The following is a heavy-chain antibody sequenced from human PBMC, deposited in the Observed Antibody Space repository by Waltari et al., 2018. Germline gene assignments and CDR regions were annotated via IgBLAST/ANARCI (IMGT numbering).Heavy chain of an antibody. CDR2: ISGSGHTT. D-gene: IGHD2-8*02. CDR1: GFSFGSFA. J-gene: IGHJ4*02. V-gene: IGHV3-23*01. Sequence: EVQLLESGGGLVQPGGSLRLSCGASGFSFGSFALSWVRQAPGKGLEWVSSISGSGHTTYYADSVQGRFSISRDFSKNTLYLQMDSLRVEDTALYYCAKGTDLVVYASTNEYWGQGTLVTVAS. CDR3: AKGTDLVVYASTNEY.